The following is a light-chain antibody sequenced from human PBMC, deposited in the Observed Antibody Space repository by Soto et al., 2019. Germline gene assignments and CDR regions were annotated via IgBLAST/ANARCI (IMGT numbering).Light chain of an antibody. J-gene: IGKJ3*01. Sequence: IVITQSPSTLSLSPGEKATLSCRASQSISNNFAWFQQRPGQAPRLLIYGASYRATGIPARFSGSGSGTDFTLIISSLQSEDFAVYYCQQYDNWPPFTFGPGTKVDI. CDR3: QQYDNWPPFT. V-gene: IGKV3-15*01. CDR1: QSISNN. CDR2: GAS.